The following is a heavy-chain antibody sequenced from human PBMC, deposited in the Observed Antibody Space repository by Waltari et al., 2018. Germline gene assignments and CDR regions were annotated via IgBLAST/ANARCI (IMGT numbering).Heavy chain of an antibody. J-gene: IGHJ4*02. Sequence: EVQLVESGGGLVQPGGYLRLSCAASGCTLSSFWMSWGRQAPGKGLEWVANINQDGSGRYYMDSVKGRFTISRDNAKNSVYLQMNSLRAEDTAVYYCQRGDYWGQGTLVTVSS. CDR3: QRGDY. CDR1: GCTLSSFW. CDR2: INQDGSGR. V-gene: IGHV3-7*04.